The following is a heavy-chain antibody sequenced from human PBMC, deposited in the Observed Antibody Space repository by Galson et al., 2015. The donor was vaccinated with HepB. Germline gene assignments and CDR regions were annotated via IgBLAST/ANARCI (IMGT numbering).Heavy chain of an antibody. Sequence: SLRLSCAASGFTFSTSTMNWVRQAPGKGPEWVSSMTWSGSYISYLESVRGRFTISRDNAKNSLYLQMNSLRAEDSAVYYCARLDGPVDVWGQGTTVTVSS. V-gene: IGHV3-21*01. CDR3: ARLDGPVDV. D-gene: IGHD1-1*01. J-gene: IGHJ6*02. CDR2: MTWSGSYI. CDR1: GFTFSTST.